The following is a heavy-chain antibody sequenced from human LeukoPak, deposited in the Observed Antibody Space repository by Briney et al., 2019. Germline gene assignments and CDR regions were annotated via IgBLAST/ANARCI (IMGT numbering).Heavy chain of an antibody. Sequence: GGSLRLSCAASGFIFSNYGMNWVRQAPGKGLEWVANIKQDGSEKYYVDSVKGRFTISRDNAKNSLYLQMNSLRAEDTAVYYCARDPPYCGGDCYSDYWGQGTLVTVSS. CDR2: IKQDGSEK. CDR3: ARDPPYCGGDCYSDY. V-gene: IGHV3-7*03. J-gene: IGHJ4*02. D-gene: IGHD2-21*02. CDR1: GFIFSNYG.